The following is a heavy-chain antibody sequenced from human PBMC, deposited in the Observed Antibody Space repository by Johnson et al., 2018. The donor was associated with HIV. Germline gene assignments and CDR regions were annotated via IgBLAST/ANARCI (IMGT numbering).Heavy chain of an antibody. J-gene: IGHJ3*02. CDR2: IYSGGST. Sequence: VQLVESGGGVVKPGGSLRLSCAASGFTFSDYYMSWIRQAPGKGLEWVSVIYSGGSTYYADSVKGRFTISSDNSKNTLYLQMNSLRAEDTAVYYCARYLTEKTPNAFDIWGQGTMVTVSS. V-gene: IGHV3-66*01. D-gene: IGHD2-15*01. CDR1: GFTFSDYY. CDR3: ARYLTEKTPNAFDI.